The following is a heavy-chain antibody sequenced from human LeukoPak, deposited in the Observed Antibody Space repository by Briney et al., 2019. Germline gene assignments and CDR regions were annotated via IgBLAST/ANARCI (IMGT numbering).Heavy chain of an antibody. D-gene: IGHD1-26*01. J-gene: IGHJ4*02. Sequence: GGSLRLSCADSGFTFSRYWMTWVRQAPGKGLEWVANIKEDGSEKNYVDSAMGRFTISRDIAKNSLYLQMNSLRAEDTAVYYCAIAAGWEQAYWGQGTLVTVSS. CDR2: IKEDGSEK. CDR1: GFTFSRYW. V-gene: IGHV3-7*01. CDR3: AIAAGWEQAY.